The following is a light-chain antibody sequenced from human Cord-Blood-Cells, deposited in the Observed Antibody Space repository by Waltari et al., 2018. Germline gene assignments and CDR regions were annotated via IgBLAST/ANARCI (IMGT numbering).Light chain of an antibody. CDR1: QSVSSSY. V-gene: IGKV3-20*01. CDR2: GAS. J-gene: IGKJ4*01. Sequence: IVLTQSQGTLSLPPGERATLTCRASQSVSSSYLAWYQQKPGQAPRLLIYGASSRATGIPDRFSGSGSGTDFTLTISRLEPEDFAVYYCQQYGSSPLTFGGGTKVEIK. CDR3: QQYGSSPLT.